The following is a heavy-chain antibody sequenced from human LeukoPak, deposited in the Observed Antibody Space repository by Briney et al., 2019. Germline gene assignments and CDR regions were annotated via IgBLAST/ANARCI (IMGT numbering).Heavy chain of an antibody. J-gene: IGHJ3*02. CDR1: GYSISNGYY. Sequence: SETLSLTCTVSGYSISNGYYWGWIRQPPGKGLEWIGNIFHSGSTYYNPSLKSRVTISVDTSKNQFSLKLSSVTAADTAVYYCAREGYYYDSSGYRAYDAFDIWGQGTMVTVSS. CDR3: AREGYYYDSSGYRAYDAFDI. D-gene: IGHD3-22*01. V-gene: IGHV4-38-2*02. CDR2: IFHSGST.